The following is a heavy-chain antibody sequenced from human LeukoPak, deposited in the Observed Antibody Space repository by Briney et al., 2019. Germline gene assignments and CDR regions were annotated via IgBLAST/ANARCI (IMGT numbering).Heavy chain of an antibody. CDR3: ARQPMNEYSSSGFDY. J-gene: IGHJ4*02. CDR2: IYTSGST. Sequence: SETLSLTCTVSGGSISSYYWSWIRQPPGKGLEWIGYIYTSGSTNYNPSPKSRVTISVDTSKNQFSLKLSSVTAADTAVYYCARQPMNEYSSSGFDYWGQGTLVTVSS. V-gene: IGHV4-4*09. CDR1: GGSISSYY. D-gene: IGHD6-6*01.